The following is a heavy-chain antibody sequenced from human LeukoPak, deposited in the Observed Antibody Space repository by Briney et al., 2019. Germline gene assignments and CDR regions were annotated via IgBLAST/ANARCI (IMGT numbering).Heavy chain of an antibody. CDR1: GYRFPNHW. J-gene: IGHJ3*02. CDR3: ARAQGDLTPYGI. V-gene: IGHV5-51*01. Sequence: GESLKISCKGSGYRFPNHWIGWVRRMPGIGLEWMGIIYPGDSGARYSPSFQGQVTISADKSISTAFLQWSSLKASDTAMYYCARAQGDLTPYGIWGQGTMITVSS. D-gene: IGHD4-23*01. CDR2: IYPGDSGA.